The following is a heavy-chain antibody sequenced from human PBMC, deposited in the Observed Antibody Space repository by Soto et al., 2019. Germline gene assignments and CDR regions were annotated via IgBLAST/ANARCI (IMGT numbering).Heavy chain of an antibody. CDR3: WLRYCSGGSCYSGDAFDI. CDR1: GYTLTELS. D-gene: IGHD2-15*01. V-gene: IGHV1-24*01. CDR2: FDPEDGET. J-gene: IGHJ3*02. Sequence: ASVKVSCKVSGYTLTELSMHWVRQAPGKGLEWMGGFDPEDGETIYAQKFRGRVTMTEDTSTDTAYMELSSLRSEDTAVYYCWLRYCSGGSCYSGDAFDIWGQGTMVTVSS.